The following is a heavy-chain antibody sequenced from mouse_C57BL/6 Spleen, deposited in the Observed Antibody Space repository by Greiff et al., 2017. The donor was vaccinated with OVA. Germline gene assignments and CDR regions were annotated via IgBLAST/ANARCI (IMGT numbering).Heavy chain of an antibody. J-gene: IGHJ2*01. Sequence: QVQLQQPGAELVMPGASVKLSCKASGYTFTSYWMHWVKQRPGQGLEWIGGIDPSDSYTNYNQKFKGKSTLTVDKSSSTAYMQLSSLTSEDSAVYYCARPKTGTSFYFDYWGQGTTLTVSS. CDR3: ARPKTGTSFYFDY. D-gene: IGHD4-1*01. V-gene: IGHV1-69*01. CDR2: IDPSDSYT. CDR1: GYTFTSYW.